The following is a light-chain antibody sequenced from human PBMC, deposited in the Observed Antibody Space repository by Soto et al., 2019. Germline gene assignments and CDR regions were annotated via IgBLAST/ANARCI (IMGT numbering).Light chain of an antibody. CDR3: QQYYSTPWT. V-gene: IGKV4-1*01. CDR2: WAS. Sequence: DIVMTQSPDSLAVSLGERATINCKSSQSVLYNSNNKNYLAWYQQKPGQPPQLLIYWASTRESGVPDRFSGSESGTDFTLTISSLQAEDVAVYYCQQYYSTPWTFGQGTKVEIK. CDR1: QSVLYNSNNKNY. J-gene: IGKJ1*01.